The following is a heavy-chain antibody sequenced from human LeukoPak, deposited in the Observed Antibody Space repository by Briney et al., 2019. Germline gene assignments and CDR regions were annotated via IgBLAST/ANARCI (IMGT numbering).Heavy chain of an antibody. CDR3: ARRYGFYYYYYMDV. D-gene: IGHD1-14*01. CDR2: IYYSGST. CDR1: GGSISSYY. J-gene: IGHJ6*03. V-gene: IGHV4-59*12. Sequence: SETLSLTCTVSGGSISSYYWSWIRQPPGKGLEWIGYIYYSGSTNYNPSLKSRVTISVDTSKNQFSLKLSSVTAADTAVYYCARRYGFYYYYYMDVWGKGTTVTISS.